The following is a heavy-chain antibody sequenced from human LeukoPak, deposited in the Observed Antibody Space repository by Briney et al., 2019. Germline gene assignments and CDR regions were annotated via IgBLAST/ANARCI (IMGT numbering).Heavy chain of an antibody. V-gene: IGHV7-4-1*02. CDR3: ARAGGYYDSSGPYYYCYYGMDV. CDR2: INTNTGNP. J-gene: IGHJ6*02. D-gene: IGHD3-22*01. CDR1: GYTFTSYA. Sequence: ASVKVSCKASGYTFTSYAMNWVRRAPGQGLEWIGWINTNTGNPTYAQGFTGRFVFSLDTSVSTAYLHISNLKAEDTAVYYCARAGGYYDSSGPYYYCYYGMDVWRQGTTVTVSS.